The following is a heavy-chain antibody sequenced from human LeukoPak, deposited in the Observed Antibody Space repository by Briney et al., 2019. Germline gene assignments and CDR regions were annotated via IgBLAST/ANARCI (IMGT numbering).Heavy chain of an antibody. D-gene: IGHD5-18*01. CDR2: ISSSSSNI. V-gene: IGHV3-21*01. J-gene: IGHJ4*02. CDR3: ARDLQLSPKRRYYFDY. Sequence: GSLRLPCAASGFTFSSYSMNWVRQAPGKGLEWVSSISSSSSNIYYADSVKGRFTISRDNAKNSLYLQMNSLRAEDTAVYYCARDLQLSPKRRYYFDYWGQGTLVTVSS. CDR1: GFTFSSYS.